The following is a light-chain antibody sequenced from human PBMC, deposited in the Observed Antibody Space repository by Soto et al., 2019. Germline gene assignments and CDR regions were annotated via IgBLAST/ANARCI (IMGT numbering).Light chain of an antibody. Sequence: EIVMTQSPPTLSVSPGERVTLSCRASEGVGSNLAWYNHKPGQAPRIVVFGASNRASGIPARFSGSGSGTDFTLTISSLEPEDFAVYYCQQRSNWPPRVTFGQGTRMEIK. J-gene: IGKJ5*01. CDR2: GAS. CDR3: QQRSNWPPRVT. V-gene: IGKV3-11*01. CDR1: EGVGSN.